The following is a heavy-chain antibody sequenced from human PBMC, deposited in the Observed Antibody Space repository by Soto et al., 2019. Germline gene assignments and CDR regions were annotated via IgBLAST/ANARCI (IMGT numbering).Heavy chain of an antibody. CDR1: GGSISSSNW. D-gene: IGHD3-10*02. CDR2: IYYSGST. J-gene: IGHJ6*02. V-gene: IGHV4-4*02. Sequence: SETLSLTCAVSGGSISSSNWWSWVRQPPGKGLEWIGYIYYSGSTNYNPSLKSRVTISVDTSKNQFSLKLSSVTAADTAVYYCASVRGGYYYAMDVWGQGTTVTVSS. CDR3: ASVRGGYYYAMDV.